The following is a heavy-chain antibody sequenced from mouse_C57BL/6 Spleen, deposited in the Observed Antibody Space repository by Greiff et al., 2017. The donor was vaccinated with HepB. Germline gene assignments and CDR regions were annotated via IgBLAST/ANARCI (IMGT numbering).Heavy chain of an antibody. D-gene: IGHD1-1*01. CDR1: GYAFSSSW. J-gene: IGHJ2*01. V-gene: IGHV1-82*01. Sequence: VQLQQSGPELVKPGASVKISCKASGYAFSSSWMNWVKQRPGKGLEWIGRIYPGDGDTNYNGKFKGKATLTADKSSSTAYMQLSSLTSEDSAVYFCARSDLVYYGSMGDYWGQGTTLTVSS. CDR2: IYPGDGDT. CDR3: ARSDLVYYGSMGDY.